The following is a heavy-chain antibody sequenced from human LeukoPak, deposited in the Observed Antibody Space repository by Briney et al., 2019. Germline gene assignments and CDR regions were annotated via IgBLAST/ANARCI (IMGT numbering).Heavy chain of an antibody. CDR1: GYSINSGYY. V-gene: IGHV4-38-2*01. D-gene: IGHD4-17*01. Sequence: PSETLSLTCAVSGYSINSGYYWGWIRQPPGKGLECIGSIHHSGSTYYNPSLKSRVTISVDTSKNQFSLKLTSVTAADTAVYSCARYGHEFESWGQGTLVTVSS. CDR2: IHHSGST. CDR3: ARYGHEFES. J-gene: IGHJ4*02.